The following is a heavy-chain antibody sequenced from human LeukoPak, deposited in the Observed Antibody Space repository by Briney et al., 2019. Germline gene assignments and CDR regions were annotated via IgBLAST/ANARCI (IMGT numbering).Heavy chain of an antibody. D-gene: IGHD5-24*01. CDR1: GFTFISYG. CDR3: ARDLGMGTRIDF. CDR2: IRYDGSNK. V-gene: IGHV3-30*02. Sequence: GGSLRLSCAASGFTFISYGMHWVRQAPGKGLEWVAFIRYDGSNKYYTDSVKGRFTISRDNSKNMLSLQMNSLRAEDTAVYYCARDLGMGTRIDFWGQGTLVTVSS. J-gene: IGHJ4*02.